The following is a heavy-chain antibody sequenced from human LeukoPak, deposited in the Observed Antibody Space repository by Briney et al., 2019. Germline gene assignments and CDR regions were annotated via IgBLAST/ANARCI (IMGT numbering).Heavy chain of an antibody. CDR3: ARDLAAADTYYYYYGMDV. CDR1: GGSISSYY. Sequence: SETLSLTCTVSGGSISSYYWSWIRQPAGKGLEWIGRIYTSGSTNYNPSLKSRVTMSVDTSKNQFSLKLNSVTAADTAVYYCARDLAAADTYYYYYGMDVWGQGTTVTVSS. J-gene: IGHJ6*02. D-gene: IGHD6-13*01. V-gene: IGHV4-4*07. CDR2: IYTSGST.